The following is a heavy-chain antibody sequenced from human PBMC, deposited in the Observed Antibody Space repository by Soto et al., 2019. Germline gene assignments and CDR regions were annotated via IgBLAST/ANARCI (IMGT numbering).Heavy chain of an antibody. Sequence: QVQLVESGGGVVQPGRSLRLSCAASGFTFSSYGMHWVRQAPGKGLEWVAVIWYDGSNKYYADSVKGRFTISRDNSKNTLYLQMNSLRAEDTAVYYCAIAHYYDSSGYLDYWGQGTLVTVSS. CDR1: GFTFSSYG. J-gene: IGHJ4*02. D-gene: IGHD3-22*01. CDR3: AIAHYYDSSGYLDY. CDR2: IWYDGSNK. V-gene: IGHV3-33*01.